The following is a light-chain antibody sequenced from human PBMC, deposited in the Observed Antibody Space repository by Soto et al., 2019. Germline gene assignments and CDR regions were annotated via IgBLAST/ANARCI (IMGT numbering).Light chain of an antibody. Sequence: QLVLTQPPSASGTPGQRVTISCSGSNSNIGSNTVNWYQHLPGMAPKLLIHSDNQRPSGVPDRFSGSKSGTSASLAISGLQSEDEADYYCAAWDDSLNGYVFGTGTKVTVL. CDR2: SDN. CDR1: NSNIGSNT. V-gene: IGLV1-44*01. CDR3: AAWDDSLNGYV. J-gene: IGLJ1*01.